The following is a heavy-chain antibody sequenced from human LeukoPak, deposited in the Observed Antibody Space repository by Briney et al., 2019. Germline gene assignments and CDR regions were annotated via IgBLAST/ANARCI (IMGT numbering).Heavy chain of an antibody. J-gene: IGHJ4*02. D-gene: IGHD3-16*01. CDR3: ARDVWLPDY. CDR2: IKEDGSEK. V-gene: IGHV3-7*01. CDR1: GFNFNNYW. Sequence: PGGSLRLSCAASGFNFNNYWMVWVRQIPGKGLQWVANIKEDGSEKNYVDSVKGRFTISRDNAKNSLCLQMNGLRVEDTAVYYCARDVWLPDYWGQGTLVTVTS.